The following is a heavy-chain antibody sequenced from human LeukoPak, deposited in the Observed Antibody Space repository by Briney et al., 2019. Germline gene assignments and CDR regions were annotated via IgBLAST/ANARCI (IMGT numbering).Heavy chain of an antibody. V-gene: IGHV1-8*01. D-gene: IGHD3-22*01. Sequence: PWASVKVSCKASGYTFTSYDINWVRQATGQGLEWMGWMNPNSGNTGYAQKFQGRVTMTRNTSISTAYMELSSLRSEDTAVYYCARMHYYDSSGDNWFDPWGQGTLVTVSS. CDR1: GYTFTSYD. CDR3: ARMHYYDSSGDNWFDP. CDR2: MNPNSGNT. J-gene: IGHJ5*02.